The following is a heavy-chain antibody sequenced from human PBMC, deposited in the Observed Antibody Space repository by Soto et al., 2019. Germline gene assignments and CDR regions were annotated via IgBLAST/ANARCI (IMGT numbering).Heavy chain of an antibody. Sequence: SLTCTVSGGSITSGGSFWSWIRQHPGKGPEWIAFIGYSGATSYNPSLASRVTISADTYKSQFSLNLRSVTAADTAVYYCARGGASSKWFAPWGQGTLVTVSS. CDR1: GGSITSGGSF. CDR3: ARGGASSKWFAP. V-gene: IGHV4-31*03. D-gene: IGHD2-15*01. J-gene: IGHJ5*02. CDR2: IGYSGAT.